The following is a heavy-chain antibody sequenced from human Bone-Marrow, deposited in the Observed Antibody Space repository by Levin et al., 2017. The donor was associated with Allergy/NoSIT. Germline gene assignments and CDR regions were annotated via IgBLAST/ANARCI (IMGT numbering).Heavy chain of an antibody. D-gene: IGHD2-21*02. V-gene: IGHV1-18*01. CDR2: ISPYNGNR. CDR1: GYTFVDYG. CDR3: ARVARGGDCSNFDH. Sequence: PLASVKVSCKASGYTFVDYGITWVRQAPGQGLEWMGWISPYNGNRDYAQKVQVRVTMTTDTSTTTAYMELRSLGSDDTAVYYCARVARGGDCSNFDHWGQGTLVTVSS. J-gene: IGHJ4*02.